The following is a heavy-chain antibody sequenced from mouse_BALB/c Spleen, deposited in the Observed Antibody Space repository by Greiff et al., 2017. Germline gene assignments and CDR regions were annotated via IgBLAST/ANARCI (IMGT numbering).Heavy chain of an antibody. CDR2: IYPGSGNT. D-gene: IGHD1-1*01. J-gene: IGHJ2*01. V-gene: IGHV1-77*01. CDR3: ASTVSDD. Sequence: QVQLQQSGAELARPGASVKLSCTASGYTFTDYYINWVKQRTGQGLEWIGEIYPGSGNTYYNEKFKGKATLTADKSSSTAYMQLSSLTSEDSAVYFCASTVSDDWGEGTTLTVSS. CDR1: GYTFTDYY.